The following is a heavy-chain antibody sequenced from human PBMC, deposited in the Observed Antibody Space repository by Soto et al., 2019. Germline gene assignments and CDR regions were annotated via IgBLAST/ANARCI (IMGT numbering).Heavy chain of an antibody. CDR2: ISVDDGDT. Sequence: QVQLVQSGAEVKKPGASVKVSCKASGYTFTSYGISWVRQAPGQGLEWMGWISVDDGDTNYAQNFQCRVSISTDTSTSTPYMEMRSLRADDTAVYYCARDQVAKWAPGSAMVNYYYGMDAWGQGTTVTVSS. D-gene: IGHD5-18*01. CDR1: GYTFTSYG. CDR3: ARDQVAKWAPGSAMVNYYYGMDA. V-gene: IGHV1-18*04. J-gene: IGHJ6*02.